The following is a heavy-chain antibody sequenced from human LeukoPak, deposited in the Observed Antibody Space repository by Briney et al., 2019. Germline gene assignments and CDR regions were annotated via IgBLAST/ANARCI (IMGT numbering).Heavy chain of an antibody. Sequence: QPGGSLRLSCAASGFTFHDYAIHWVRQAPGKGLEWVSGITWKSGVIGYADSVKGRFTISRDNARNCLYLQMNSLRAEDMALYYCVKSRCSSSSCPFDYWGQGTLVTVSS. J-gene: IGHJ4*02. CDR3: VKSRCSSSSCPFDY. D-gene: IGHD2-2*01. V-gene: IGHV3-9*03. CDR2: ITWKSGVI. CDR1: GFTFHDYA.